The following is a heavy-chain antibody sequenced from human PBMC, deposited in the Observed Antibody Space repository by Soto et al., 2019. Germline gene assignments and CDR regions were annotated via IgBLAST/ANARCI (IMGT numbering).Heavy chain of an antibody. Sequence: QVQLVQSGAEVEKPGASVKVSCRASGYTFTDYGISWVRQAPGQGREWMGWITPYSGATNYAQKLQGRVTMTTDTSTSTAYMELRSLRADDTGVYYCARGGYSYNPPNYDYWGQGTLVTVSS. CDR3: ARGGYSYNPPNYDY. CDR1: GYTFTDYG. CDR2: ITPYSGAT. D-gene: IGHD3-16*02. J-gene: IGHJ4*02. V-gene: IGHV1-18*01.